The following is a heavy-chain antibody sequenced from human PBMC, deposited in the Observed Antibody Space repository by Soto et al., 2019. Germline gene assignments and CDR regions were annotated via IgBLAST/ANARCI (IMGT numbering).Heavy chain of an antibody. V-gene: IGHV4-4*02. J-gene: IGHJ6*02. CDR2: IYHSGST. CDR3: ARVSGSYYYGMDV. Sequence: QVQLQESGPGLVKPSGTLSLTCAVSGGSISSSNCWSWVRQPPGKGLEWIGEIYHSGSTNFNPSLKSRVTISVDKSKNQFSLKLNSVTAADTAVYYCARVSGSYYYGMDVWGQGTTVTVPS. CDR1: GGSISSSNC.